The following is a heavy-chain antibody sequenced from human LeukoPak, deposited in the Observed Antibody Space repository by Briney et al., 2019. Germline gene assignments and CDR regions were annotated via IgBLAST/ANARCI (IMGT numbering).Heavy chain of an antibody. CDR2: IVHSGNT. D-gene: IGHD6-13*01. Sequence: SETLSLTCALYGGSFSGYYWSWIRQPPGKGLEWIGEIVHSGNTKYNPSLKSRVTILVDTSKNQFSLNLTSVTAADTAVYYCARFGSSTWYKGAFDIWGQGTMVTVSS. J-gene: IGHJ3*02. CDR1: GGSFSGYY. CDR3: ARFGSSTWYKGAFDI. V-gene: IGHV4-34*12.